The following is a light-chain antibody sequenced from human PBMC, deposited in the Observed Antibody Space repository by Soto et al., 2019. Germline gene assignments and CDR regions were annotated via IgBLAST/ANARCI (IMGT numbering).Light chain of an antibody. CDR2: GAS. CDR1: QSVSSSY. Sequence: EIVLTQSPGTLSLSPGERATLSFRSSQSVSSSYLAWYQQKPGQAPRLLIYGASSRATGIPDRFSGSGSGTDFTLTISRLEPEDFAVYYCQQYDSSPITFGQGTRLDIK. V-gene: IGKV3-20*01. CDR3: QQYDSSPIT. J-gene: IGKJ5*01.